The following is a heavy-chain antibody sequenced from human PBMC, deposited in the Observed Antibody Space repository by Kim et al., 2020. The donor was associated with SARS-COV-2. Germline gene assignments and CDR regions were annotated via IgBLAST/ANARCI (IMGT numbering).Heavy chain of an antibody. J-gene: IGHJ4*02. D-gene: IGHD5-18*01. CDR3: AKAQWIQLWLGFDY. V-gene: IGHV3-30*02. Sequence: YADSGKGRFHISRDSSKNALYLQINSLRAEDTAVYYCAKAQWIQLWLGFDYWGQGTLVTVSS.